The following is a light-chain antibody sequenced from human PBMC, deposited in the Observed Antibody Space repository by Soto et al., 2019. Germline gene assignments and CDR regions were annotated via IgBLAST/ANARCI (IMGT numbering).Light chain of an antibody. CDR3: QQYYTYPWT. V-gene: IGKV1-8*01. J-gene: IGKJ1*01. CDR1: QGISSY. CDR2: ATS. Sequence: AIGMTQSPSSLSASTGDRVTITCRASQGISSYLAWFQQKPGRPPKLLMSATSTLQSDVPSRFSGSGSGTDFTLTIGCLQSQDLATYYCQQYYTYPWTFGQGTKVEIK.